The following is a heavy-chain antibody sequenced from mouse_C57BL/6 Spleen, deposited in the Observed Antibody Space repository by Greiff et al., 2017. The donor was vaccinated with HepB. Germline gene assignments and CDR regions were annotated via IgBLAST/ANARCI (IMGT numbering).Heavy chain of an antibody. V-gene: IGHV1-82*01. CDR3: ARGGLYAMDY. J-gene: IGHJ4*01. CDR2: IYPGDGDT. D-gene: IGHD1-1*02. CDR1: GYAFSSSW. Sequence: QVQLQQSGPELVKPGASVKISCKASGYAFSSSWMNWVKQRPGKGLEWIGRIYPGDGDTNYNGKFKGKATLTADKSSSTAYMLLSSLTSEDSAVYFCARGGLYAMDYWGQGTSVTVSS.